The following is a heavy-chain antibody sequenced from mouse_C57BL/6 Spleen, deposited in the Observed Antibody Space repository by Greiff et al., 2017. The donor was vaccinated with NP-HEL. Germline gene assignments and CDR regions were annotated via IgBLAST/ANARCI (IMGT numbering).Heavy chain of an antibody. CDR2: IDPSDSET. J-gene: IGHJ1*03. D-gene: IGHD1-1*01. CDR1: GYTFTSYW. CDR3: ARWYYGSTWYFDV. Sequence: QVQLQQPGAELVRPGSSVKLSCKASGYTFTSYWMQWVKQRPIQGLEWIGNIDPSDSETHYNQKFKDKATLTVDKSSSTAYMQLSSLTSEDSAVYYCARWYYGSTWYFDVWGTGTTVTVSS. V-gene: IGHV1-52*01.